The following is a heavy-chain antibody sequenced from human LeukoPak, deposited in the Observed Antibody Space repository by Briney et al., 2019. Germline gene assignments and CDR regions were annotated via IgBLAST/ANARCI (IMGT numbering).Heavy chain of an antibody. D-gene: IGHD6-19*01. J-gene: IGHJ4*02. CDR1: GFTVVTYG. CDR3: ARASGYGRGWPSEY. Sequence: PGGSLRLSCAPSGFTVVTYGMYWFSQAPGKGLEWVAIIWNDGSQTYYGESVKGRFTISKDVSKNTVYLQMNSLRVEDTAVYYCARASGYGRGWPSEYWGQGTQVTVAS. CDR2: IWNDGSQT. V-gene: IGHV3-33*07.